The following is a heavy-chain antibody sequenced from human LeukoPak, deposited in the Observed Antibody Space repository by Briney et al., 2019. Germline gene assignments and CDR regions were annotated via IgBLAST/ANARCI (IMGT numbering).Heavy chain of an antibody. V-gene: IGHV3-11*04. CDR2: ISSSGSTI. CDR1: GFTFSDCY. J-gene: IGHJ3*02. D-gene: IGHD1-26*01. Sequence: GGSLRLSCAASGFTFSDCYMSWIRQAPGKGLEWDSYISSSGSTIYYADSVKGRFTISRDNAKNSLYLQMNSLRAEDTAVYYCARDLGGSHQLGGHDAFDIWGQGTMVTVSS. CDR3: ARDLGGSHQLGGHDAFDI.